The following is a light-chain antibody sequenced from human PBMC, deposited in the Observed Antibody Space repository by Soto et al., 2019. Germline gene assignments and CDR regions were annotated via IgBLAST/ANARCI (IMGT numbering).Light chain of an antibody. CDR3: QQYLSSPFT. CDR2: GAS. V-gene: IGKV3-20*01. J-gene: IGKJ1*01. CDR1: QSVSSDY. Sequence: EIVLTQSPATLSLSPGERATLSCRTSQSVSSDYLAWYQQKRGQAPRLLIYGASSRATGIPDRFSGSGSGTDFTLTISRLEPEDFAFYYCQQYLSSPFTFGLGTKVEIK.